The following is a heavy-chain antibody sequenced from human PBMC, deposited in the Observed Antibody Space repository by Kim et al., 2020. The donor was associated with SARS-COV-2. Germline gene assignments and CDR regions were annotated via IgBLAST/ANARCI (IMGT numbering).Heavy chain of an antibody. CDR2: LTWNSGVI. D-gene: IGHD6-6*01. CDR3: ANGLVSSSFRAFHI. Sequence: GGSLRLSCAASGFTFGDFAMHWVRQAPGKGLEWVSVLTWNSGVIWYAESVKGRFTISRHNTENSLYLQMNSLRAEDTAFYYCANGLVSSSFRAFHIWGQGTMVTVSS. J-gene: IGHJ3*02. CDR1: GFTFGDFA. V-gene: IGHV3-9*01.